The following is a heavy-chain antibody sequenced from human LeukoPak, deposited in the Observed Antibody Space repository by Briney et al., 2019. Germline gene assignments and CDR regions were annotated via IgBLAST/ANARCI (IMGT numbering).Heavy chain of an antibody. V-gene: IGHV3-23*01. D-gene: IGHD3-3*01. CDR3: ATRHYDFWSGHTPFRFAFDI. Sequence: PGGSLRLSCAASGFTFSSYAMSWVRQAPGKGLEWVSAISGSGGSTYYADSVKGRFTISRDNSKNTLYLQMNSLRAEDTAVYYCATRHYDFWSGHTPFRFAFDIWGQGTMVTVSS. CDR2: ISGSGGST. CDR1: GFTFSSYA. J-gene: IGHJ3*02.